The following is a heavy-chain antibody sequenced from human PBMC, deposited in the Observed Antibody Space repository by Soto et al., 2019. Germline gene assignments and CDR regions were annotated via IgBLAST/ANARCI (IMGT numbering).Heavy chain of an antibody. V-gene: IGHV3-21*01. CDR2: TSSSGSNT. CDR1: GFTFSNYA. CDR3: ARDHIPHFDWFSDGMDV. D-gene: IGHD3-9*01. J-gene: IGHJ6*02. Sequence: PGGSLRLSCAASGFTFSNYAMRWVRQAPGKGRVWVSSTSSSGSNTYYADSVKGRFTISRDNAKNSLYLQMNSLRAEDTAVYYCARDHIPHFDWFSDGMDVWGQGTTVTVSS.